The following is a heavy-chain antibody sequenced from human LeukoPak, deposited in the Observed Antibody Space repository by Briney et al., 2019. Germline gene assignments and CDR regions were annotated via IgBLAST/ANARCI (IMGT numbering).Heavy chain of an antibody. V-gene: IGHV5-51*01. D-gene: IGHD7-27*01. Sequence: GESLKISCEGSGYRFPSYWIAWVRQMPGKGLEWMGNIYPGDSDTRYSPSFQGQVTISADKSISTAYLQWSSLKASDTAIYYCARSRAPGAADAFDIWGQGTMVTVSS. CDR1: GYRFPSYW. CDR3: ARSRAPGAADAFDI. CDR2: IYPGDSDT. J-gene: IGHJ3*02.